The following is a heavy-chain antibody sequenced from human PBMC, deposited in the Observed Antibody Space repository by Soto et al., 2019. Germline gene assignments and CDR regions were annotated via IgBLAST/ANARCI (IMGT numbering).Heavy chain of an antibody. V-gene: IGHV3-33*01. CDR1: GFTFSSYG. Sequence: PGGSLRLSCAASGFTFSSYGMHWVRQAPGKGLEWVAVIWYDGSNKYYADSVKGRFTISRDNSKNTLYLQMNSLRAEDTAVYYCARESYYYDSSGYFGYWGQGTLVTVSS. D-gene: IGHD3-22*01. CDR3: ARESYYYDSSGYFGY. J-gene: IGHJ4*02. CDR2: IWYDGSNK.